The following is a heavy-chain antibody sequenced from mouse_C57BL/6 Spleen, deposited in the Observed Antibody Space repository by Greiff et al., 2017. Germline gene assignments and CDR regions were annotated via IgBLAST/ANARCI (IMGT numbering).Heavy chain of an antibody. D-gene: IGHD2-4*01. Sequence: QVQLQQSGAELVKPGASVKLSCKASGYTFTSYWMQWVKQRPGQGLEWIGEIDPSDSYTNYNQKFKGKAKLTVDTSSSKAYMKLNSLTSEDSAVDYGARRWDYYDDDRGFAYWGQGTLVTVSA. J-gene: IGHJ3*01. CDR2: IDPSDSYT. CDR1: GYTFTSYW. CDR3: ARRWDYYDDDRGFAY. V-gene: IGHV1-50*01.